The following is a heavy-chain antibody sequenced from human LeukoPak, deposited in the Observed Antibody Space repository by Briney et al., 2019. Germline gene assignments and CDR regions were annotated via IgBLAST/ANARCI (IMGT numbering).Heavy chain of an antibody. J-gene: IGHJ6*03. CDR3: AKDRGIVATYMDV. V-gene: IGHV3-30*04. Sequence: QSGGSLRLSCAASGFTFSSYAMHWVHQAPGKGLEWVAVISYDGSNKYYADSVKGRFTISRDNSKNTLYLQMNSLRAEDTAVYYCAKDRGIVATYMDVWGKGTTVTISS. D-gene: IGHD5-12*01. CDR2: ISYDGSNK. CDR1: GFTFSSYA.